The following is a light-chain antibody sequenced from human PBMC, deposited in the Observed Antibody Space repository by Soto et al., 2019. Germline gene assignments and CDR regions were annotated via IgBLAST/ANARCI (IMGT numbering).Light chain of an antibody. Sequence: DIQMTQSPSTLSASVGDRVTITCRASQSSSWLAWYQQKPGKAPKLLIYKASSLESGVPSRFSGSGSGTELTLTISSLQPDDFATYYCQQYNSYYPTYTFGQGPRV. J-gene: IGKJ2*01. CDR2: KAS. V-gene: IGKV1-5*03. CDR1: QSSSW. CDR3: QQYNSYYPTYT.